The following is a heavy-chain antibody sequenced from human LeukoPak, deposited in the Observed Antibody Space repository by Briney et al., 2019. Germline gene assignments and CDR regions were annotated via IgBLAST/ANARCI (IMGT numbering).Heavy chain of an antibody. Sequence: ASVKVSCKASGYTFSSNDINWVRQATGQGLEWMGWMNPNSGNTGYAQKFQGRVTMTRNTSISTDYMELSSLRSEDTAVYYCARGPLGYCSSTSCRYYYYYGMDVWGQGTTVTVSS. V-gene: IGHV1-8*01. CDR2: MNPNSGNT. J-gene: IGHJ6*02. D-gene: IGHD2-2*01. CDR3: ARGPLGYCSSTSCRYYYYYGMDV. CDR1: GYTFSSND.